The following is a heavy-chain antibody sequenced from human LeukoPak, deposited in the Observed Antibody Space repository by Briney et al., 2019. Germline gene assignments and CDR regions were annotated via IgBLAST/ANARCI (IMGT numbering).Heavy chain of an antibody. CDR2: ISAYNGNT. CDR3: AKDRAFVWGNYRLPDY. Sequence: ASVEVSCKASGYTFTNYGISWVRQAPGQGLEWMGWISAYNGNTNYAQKFQGRVTMTTDTPTSTAYMELRSLRSDDTAMYYCAKDRAFVWGNYRLPDYWGQGTLVIVSS. D-gene: IGHD3-16*02. J-gene: IGHJ4*02. V-gene: IGHV1-18*01. CDR1: GYTFTNYG.